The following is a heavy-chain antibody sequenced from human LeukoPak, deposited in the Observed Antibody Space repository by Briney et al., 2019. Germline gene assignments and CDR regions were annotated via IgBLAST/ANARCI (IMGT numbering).Heavy chain of an antibody. CDR2: ISDSGDYT. J-gene: IGHJ4*02. D-gene: IGHD6-19*01. CDR1: GFTFSSYA. Sequence: GSLRLSCAASGFTFSSYALSWVRQAPGKGLEWVSAISDSGDYTYYADSVKGRFTISRDNSKNTLYLQMNSLRAEDTAVYYCSKETATVGGTREYWGQGTLVTVSS. V-gene: IGHV3-23*01. CDR3: SKETATVGGTREY.